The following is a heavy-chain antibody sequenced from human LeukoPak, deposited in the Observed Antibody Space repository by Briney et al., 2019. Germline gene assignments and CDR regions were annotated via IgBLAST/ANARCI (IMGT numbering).Heavy chain of an antibody. CDR2: INHSGST. Sequence: PSETLSLTCAVYGGSFSGYYWSWIRQPPGKGLEWIGEINHSGSTNYNPSLKSRVTISVDTSKNQFSLKLSSVTAADTAVYYCARGREEYYFDYWGQGTLVTVS. CDR3: ARGREEYYFDY. J-gene: IGHJ4*02. CDR1: GGSFSGYY. V-gene: IGHV4-34*01.